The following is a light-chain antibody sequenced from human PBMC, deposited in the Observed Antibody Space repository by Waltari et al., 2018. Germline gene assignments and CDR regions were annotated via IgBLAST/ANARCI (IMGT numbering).Light chain of an antibody. V-gene: IGLV3-27*01. CDR3: YSTTDNNLGV. J-gene: IGLJ1*01. CDR1: MLPKKY. Sequence: SSKLTQPSSVSVSPGQTARITCSGDMLPKKYTRWFQQKPGQAPVLVLYQDSARPSGIPERFSGSSSGTTVTLTISGAQVEDEADYYCYSTTDNNLGVFGPGTRVTVL. CDR2: QDS.